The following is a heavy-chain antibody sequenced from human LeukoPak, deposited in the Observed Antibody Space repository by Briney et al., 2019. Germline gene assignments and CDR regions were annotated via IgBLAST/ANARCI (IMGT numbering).Heavy chain of an antibody. Sequence: GGSLRLSCAASGFTFSSYWMHWVRQAPGKGLVWVSRINSDGSNTSYADSVKGRFTISRDNAKNTLYLQMNSLRAEDTAVYYCTSSVYFDWLERFDYWGQGTLVTVSS. CDR2: INSDGSNT. D-gene: IGHD3-9*01. CDR1: GFTFSSYW. J-gene: IGHJ4*02. CDR3: TSSVYFDWLERFDY. V-gene: IGHV3-74*01.